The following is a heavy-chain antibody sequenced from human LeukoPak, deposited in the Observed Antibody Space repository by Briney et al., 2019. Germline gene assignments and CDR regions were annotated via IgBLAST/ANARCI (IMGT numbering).Heavy chain of an antibody. CDR2: IYHSGST. V-gene: IGHV4-4*02. Sequence: SGTLSLTCAVSGGSISSSNWWSWVRQPPGKGLEWIGEIYHSGSTNYNPSLKSRVTISVDKSKNQFSLKLSSVTAADTAVYYCARSGEYCGGDCLSPLFDYWGQGTLVTVSS. CDR1: GGSISSSNW. D-gene: IGHD2-21*02. J-gene: IGHJ4*02. CDR3: ARSGEYCGGDCLSPLFDY.